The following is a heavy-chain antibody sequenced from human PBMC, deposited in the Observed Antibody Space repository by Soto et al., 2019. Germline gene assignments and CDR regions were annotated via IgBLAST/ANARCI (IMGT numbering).Heavy chain of an antibody. D-gene: IGHD6-19*01. CDR1: GFTFSSYW. J-gene: IGHJ3*02. Sequence: TGGSLRLSCAASGFTFSSYWMSWVRQAPGKGLEWVANIKQDGSEKYYVDSVKGRFTISRDNAKNSRYLQMNSLRAEDTAVYYCARDRSGWYDAFDIWGQGTMVTVSS. V-gene: IGHV3-7*01. CDR2: IKQDGSEK. CDR3: ARDRSGWYDAFDI.